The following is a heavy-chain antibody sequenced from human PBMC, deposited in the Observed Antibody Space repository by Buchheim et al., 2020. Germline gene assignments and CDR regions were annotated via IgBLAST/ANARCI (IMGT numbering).Heavy chain of an antibody. CDR3: AKDLGSAPVGY. V-gene: IGHV3-23*01. CDR1: GFTFSSYA. D-gene: IGHD1-26*01. J-gene: IGHJ4*02. CDR2: INNGGGYT. Sequence: EVQLLESGGGLVEPGGSLRLSCAASGFTFSSYAMTWVRQAPGKGLEWVSTINNGGGYTYYADSVKGRFTISRDNSENTLYLQMDSLRAEDTAVYYCAKDLGSAPVGYWGQGTL.